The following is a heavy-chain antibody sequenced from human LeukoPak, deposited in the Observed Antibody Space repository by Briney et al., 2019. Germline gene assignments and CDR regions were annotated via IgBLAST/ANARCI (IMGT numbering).Heavy chain of an antibody. D-gene: IGHD3-10*01. Sequence: PGGSLRLSCAASGFTFSSYAMSWVRQAPGKGLEWVSAISGSGGCTYYADSVKGRFTISRDNSKNTLYLQMNSLRAEDTAVYYCAKLNTPMVRGVIGYWGQGTLVTVSS. CDR3: AKLNTPMVRGVIGY. CDR1: GFTFSSYA. V-gene: IGHV3-23*01. J-gene: IGHJ4*02. CDR2: ISGSGGCT.